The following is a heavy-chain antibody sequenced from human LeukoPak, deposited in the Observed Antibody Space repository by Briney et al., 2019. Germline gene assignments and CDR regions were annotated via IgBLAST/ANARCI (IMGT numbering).Heavy chain of an antibody. J-gene: IGHJ4*02. D-gene: IGHD1-26*01. CDR2: IYHSGST. V-gene: IGHV4-38-2*02. CDR3: ATTTIRLGY. CDR1: DYSISSGYY. Sequence: SETLSLTCSVSDYSISSGYYWGWIRQPPGKGLEWIGSIYHSGSTYYNPSLKSRVTISVDTSNNQFSLKLSSVTAADTAVYYCATTTIRLGYWGQGTLVTVSS.